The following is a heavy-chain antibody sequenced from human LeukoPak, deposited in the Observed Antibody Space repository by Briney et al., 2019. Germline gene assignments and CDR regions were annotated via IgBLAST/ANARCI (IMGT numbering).Heavy chain of an antibody. CDR1: GGSISSSGYY. D-gene: IGHD4-11*01. V-gene: IGHV4-39*01. CDR2: IYYSGST. CDR3: ARFRTLTTHFDY. J-gene: IGHJ4*02. Sequence: MSSETLSLTCTVSGGSISSSGYYWGWIRQPPGKGLEWIGTIYYSGSTYYNPSLKSRVTISVDTSKNQFSLKLSSVTAADTAVYYCARFRTLTTHFDYWGQGTLVTVSS.